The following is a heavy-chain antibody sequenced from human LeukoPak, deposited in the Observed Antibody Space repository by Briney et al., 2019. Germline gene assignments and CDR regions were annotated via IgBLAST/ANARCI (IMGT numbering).Heavy chain of an antibody. Sequence: SETLSLTCTDSGGSISSYYWSWMRQPPGKGLEWIGYIYYSGSTNYNPSLKSRVTISVDTSKNQFSLKLRSVTAADTAVYYCARGPRRRGYSGYDIGYYYYYMDVWGKGTTVTVSS. J-gene: IGHJ6*03. CDR2: IYYSGST. D-gene: IGHD5-12*01. V-gene: IGHV4-59*12. CDR3: ARGPRRRGYSGYDIGYYYYYMDV. CDR1: GGSISSYY.